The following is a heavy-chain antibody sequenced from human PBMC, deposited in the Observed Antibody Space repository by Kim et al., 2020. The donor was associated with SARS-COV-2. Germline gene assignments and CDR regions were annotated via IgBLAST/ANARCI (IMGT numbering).Heavy chain of an antibody. V-gene: IGHV3-23*01. D-gene: IGHD5-12*01. CDR3: AKDRDEWLRFFDY. J-gene: IGHJ4*02. Sequence: GGSLRLSCAASGFTFSSYAMSWVRQAPGKGLEWVSAISGGGGSTYYADSVEGLFTISRNNSKNTLYLQMNSLRAEDTAVYYCAKDRDEWLRFFDYWGQGTLGTVSS. CDR1: GFTFSSYA. CDR2: ISGGGGST.